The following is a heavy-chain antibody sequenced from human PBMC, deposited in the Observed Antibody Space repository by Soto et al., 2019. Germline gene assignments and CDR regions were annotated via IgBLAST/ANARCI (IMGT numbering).Heavy chain of an antibody. D-gene: IGHD3-16*01. Sequence: QVQLEQSGDEVKKPGASVKVSCKASGYIFVNYGIAWVRQAPGQGLEWLGWISPYTGNTYYATKVRGGLTLTTDTSTSTAFMDLGSLTSADTAVYYCAMVDLYVTPTPQDVWGQGTTVTVSS. CDR3: AMVDLYVTPTPQDV. V-gene: IGHV1-18*01. CDR2: ISPYTGNT. CDR1: GYIFVNYG. J-gene: IGHJ6*02.